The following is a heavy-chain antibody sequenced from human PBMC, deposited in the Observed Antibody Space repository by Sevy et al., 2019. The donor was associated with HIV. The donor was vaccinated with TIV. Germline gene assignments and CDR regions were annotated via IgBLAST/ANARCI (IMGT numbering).Heavy chain of an antibody. V-gene: IGHV3-30-3*01. CDR3: ARENYYDSTSLGSFDV. CDR1: GFIFSNYA. J-gene: IGHJ3*01. Sequence: GGSLRLSCAASGFIFSNYAMTWVRQAPGRGLEWVAIISADGGVKYYADSVKGRFTISRDSSDNTLSLQMNSLRTEESALYYCARENYYDSTSLGSFDVWGQGTMVTVSS. D-gene: IGHD3-22*01. CDR2: ISADGGVK.